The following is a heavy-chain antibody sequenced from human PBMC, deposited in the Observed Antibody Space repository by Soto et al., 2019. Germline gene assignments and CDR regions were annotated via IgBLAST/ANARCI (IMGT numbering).Heavy chain of an antibody. Sequence: GGSLRLSCAASGFTFSSYSMNLVRQAPGKGLECVSSISSSSSYIYYADSVKGRFTISRDNAKNSLYLQMNSLRAEDTAVYYCARAPRVAAAGGYFDYWGQGTLVTVSS. CDR3: ARAPRVAAAGGYFDY. D-gene: IGHD6-13*01. CDR2: ISSSSSYI. CDR1: GFTFSSYS. V-gene: IGHV3-21*01. J-gene: IGHJ4*02.